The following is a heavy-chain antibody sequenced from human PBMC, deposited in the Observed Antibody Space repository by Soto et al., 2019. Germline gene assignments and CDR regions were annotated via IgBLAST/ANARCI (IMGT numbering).Heavy chain of an antibody. J-gene: IGHJ6*02. D-gene: IGHD3-22*01. Sequence: SETLSLTCAVYGGSFSGYYWSWIRQPPGKGLEWIGEINHSGSTNYNPSLKSRVTISVDTSKNQFSLKLSSVTAADTAVYYCARNFHYYDSSGYYYGYYYYYGMDVWGQGTTVTVSS. CDR1: GGSFSGYY. CDR2: INHSGST. V-gene: IGHV4-34*01. CDR3: ARNFHYYDSSGYYYGYYYYYGMDV.